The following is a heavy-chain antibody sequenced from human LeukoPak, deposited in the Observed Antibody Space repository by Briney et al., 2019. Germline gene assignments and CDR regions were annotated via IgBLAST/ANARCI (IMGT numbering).Heavy chain of an antibody. V-gene: IGHV3-30*18. D-gene: IGHD6-6*01. CDR3: AKTVGPYSSSSRGGYYFDY. CDR1: GFTFSSYG. Sequence: GGSLRLSCAASGFTFSSYGMHWVRQAPGKGLEWVAVISYDGSNKYYADPVKGRFTISRDNSKNTLYLQMNSLRAEDTAVYYCAKTVGPYSSSSRGGYYFDYWGQGTLVTVSS. CDR2: ISYDGSNK. J-gene: IGHJ4*02.